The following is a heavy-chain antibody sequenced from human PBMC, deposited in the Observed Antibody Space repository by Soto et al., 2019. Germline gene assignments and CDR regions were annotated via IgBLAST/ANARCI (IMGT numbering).Heavy chain of an antibody. V-gene: IGHV3-66*01. CDR3: ARERRTLYGMDG. J-gene: IGHJ6*02. CDR1: GFTVSSNY. Sequence: GGSLRLSCAASGFTVSSNYMSWVRQAPGKGLEWVSVIYSGDSTYYADSVKGRFTISRGNSKNTLYLQMNSLRAEDTAVYYCARERRTLYGMDGWGQGTTVTVSS. CDR2: IYSGDST.